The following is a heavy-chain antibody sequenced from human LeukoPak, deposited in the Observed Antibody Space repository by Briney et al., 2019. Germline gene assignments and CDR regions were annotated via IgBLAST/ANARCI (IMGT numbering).Heavy chain of an antibody. CDR3: ARDQGRRFGDSYYYYCMDV. Sequence: SETLSLTCTVSGGSISSYYWSWIRQPAGKGLEWIGRIFTSGRTNYNPSLKSRVTMSVDTSKNQFSLRLNSVTAADTAVYYCARDQGRRFGDSYYYYCMDVWGKGATVTVSS. D-gene: IGHD3-10*01. V-gene: IGHV4-4*07. CDR2: IFTSGRT. J-gene: IGHJ6*03. CDR1: GGSISSYY.